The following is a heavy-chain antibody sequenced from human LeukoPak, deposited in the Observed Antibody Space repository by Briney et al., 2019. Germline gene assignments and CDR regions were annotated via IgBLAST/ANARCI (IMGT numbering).Heavy chain of an antibody. CDR3: AKELSNYAAFDI. V-gene: IGHV3-30*02. CDR2: IWYGGSNK. J-gene: IGHJ3*02. Sequence: GGSLRLSCAASGFTFSSYGMHWVRQAPGKGLEWVAVIWYGGSNKYYADSVKGRFTISRDNSKNTLYLQMNSLRAEDTAVYYCAKELSNYAAFDIGGQGTMVTVSS. D-gene: IGHD4-11*01. CDR1: GFTFSSYG.